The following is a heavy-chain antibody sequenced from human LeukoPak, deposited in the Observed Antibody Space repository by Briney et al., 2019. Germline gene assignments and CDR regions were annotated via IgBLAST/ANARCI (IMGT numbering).Heavy chain of an antibody. CDR3: ASTSWSGYDY. D-gene: IGHD3-3*01. V-gene: IGHV3-7*01. CDR2: IKPDGSEK. J-gene: IGHJ4*02. CDR1: GFSLNYYW. Sequence: GGSLRLSCAASGFSLNYYWMTWVRQAPGKGLEWVANIKPDGSEKYYVDSVKGRFIVSRDNAKNSLYLQMNSLRVEDTAVYYCASTSWSGYDYWGQGTLVTVSS.